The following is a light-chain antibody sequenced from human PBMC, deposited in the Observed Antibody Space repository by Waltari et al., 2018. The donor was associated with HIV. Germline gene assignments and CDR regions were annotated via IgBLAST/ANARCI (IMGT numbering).Light chain of an antibody. CDR1: NSDVGRYSR. V-gene: IGLV2-23*02. CDR3: SSYADNSWV. Sequence: QSALTQPASVSGSPGQSITISCTGTNSDVGRYSRVSWYQQKPGRAPKLMINEVTKRRAGVSNRCSGSKSGNTASLTISGLQAEDEADYYCSSYADNSWVFGGGTKLTVL. CDR2: EVT. J-gene: IGLJ3*02.